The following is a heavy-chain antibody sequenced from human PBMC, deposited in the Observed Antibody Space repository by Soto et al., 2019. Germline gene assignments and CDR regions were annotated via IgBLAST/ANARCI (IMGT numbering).Heavy chain of an antibody. CDR1: GLTFISYA. CDR3: AKGKLEVRGVITYYYGMDV. D-gene: IGHD3-10*01. V-gene: IGHV3-23*01. Sequence: GGSLRLSCAASGLTFISYAMSWVRQAPGKGLEWVSAISGSGGSTYYADSVKGRFTISRDNSKNTLYLQMNSLRAEDTAVYYCAKGKLEVRGVITYYYGMDVWGQGTTVTVSS. J-gene: IGHJ6*02. CDR2: ISGSGGST.